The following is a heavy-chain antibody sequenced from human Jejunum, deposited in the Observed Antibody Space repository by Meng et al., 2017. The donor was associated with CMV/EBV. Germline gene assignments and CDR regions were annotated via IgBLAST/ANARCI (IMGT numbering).Heavy chain of an antibody. J-gene: IGHJ4*02. D-gene: IGHD2/OR15-2a*01. CDR1: GFSVGNTY. CDR3: ARGAFD. Sequence: SLKISCAASGFSVGNTYMNWVRQAPGKGLEWVSVIYDVGNIYYADSVKGRFFISRDSSKNMLYLQMNSLRPEDTALYYCARGAFDWGQGTQVTVSS. V-gene: IGHV3-66*02. CDR2: IYDVGNI.